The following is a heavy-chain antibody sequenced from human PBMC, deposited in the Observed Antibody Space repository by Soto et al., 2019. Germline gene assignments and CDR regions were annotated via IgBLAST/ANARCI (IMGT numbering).Heavy chain of an antibody. V-gene: IGHV4-31*03. CDR3: AREGAAPYYYYGMDV. D-gene: IGHD6-6*01. CDR2: IYYSGST. J-gene: IGHJ6*02. Sequence: QVQLQESGPGLVKPSQTLSLTCTVSGGSISSGGYFWIWIRQHPGKGLEWIGFIYYSGSTYYNPSLKSRGTISVDTSKNQFALKLSSVTAADTAVYYCAREGAAPYYYYGMDVWGQGTTVTLSS. CDR1: GGSISSGGYF.